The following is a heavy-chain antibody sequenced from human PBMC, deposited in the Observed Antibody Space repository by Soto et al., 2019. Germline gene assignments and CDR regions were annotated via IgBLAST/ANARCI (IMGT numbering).Heavy chain of an antibody. CDR3: ARGTSGYSF. Sequence: EVQLVESGGGLIQPGGSLRLSCAASGLDVSTNYMNWVRQAPGKGLEWVSMIYSSGTTYYAASVKGRFSISRDKSKNTLYLRMNSLRAEDTAVYYCARGTSGYSFWGQGTLVTVSS. CDR2: IYSSGTT. J-gene: IGHJ4*02. V-gene: IGHV3-53*01. CDR1: GLDVSTNY. D-gene: IGHD3-22*01.